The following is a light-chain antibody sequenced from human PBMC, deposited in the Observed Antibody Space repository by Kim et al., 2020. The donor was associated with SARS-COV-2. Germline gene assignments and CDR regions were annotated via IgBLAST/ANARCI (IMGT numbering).Light chain of an antibody. CDR3: NSRDSNDNVV. J-gene: IGLJ2*01. CDR1: SLRSYY. V-gene: IGLV3-19*01. CDR2: GKN. Sequence: SSELTQDLAVSVALGQTVRITCQGDSLRSYYATWDQQKPGQASILVIYGKNNRPSGIPDRFSGSSSGNTASLTITGTLAGDESDYYCNSRDSNDNVVFGGGTQLTVL.